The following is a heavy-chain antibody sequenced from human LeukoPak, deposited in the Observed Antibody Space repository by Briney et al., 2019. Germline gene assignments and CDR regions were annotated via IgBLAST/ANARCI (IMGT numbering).Heavy chain of an antibody. CDR1: GVSLCGYF. Sequence: PETLSLTRAVYGVSLCGYFWSWIRQPPGKGLGWGGEINHSGSTNYNPSLKSRVTISVDTSKNQSSLKLSSVTAADTAVYYCARVAAHSSWYSYFQHWGQGTLVTVSS. CDR2: INHSGST. D-gene: IGHD6-13*01. V-gene: IGHV4-34*01. J-gene: IGHJ1*01. CDR3: ARVAAHSSWYSYFQH.